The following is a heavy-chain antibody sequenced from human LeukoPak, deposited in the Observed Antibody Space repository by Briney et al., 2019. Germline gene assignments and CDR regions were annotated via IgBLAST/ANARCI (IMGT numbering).Heavy chain of an antibody. D-gene: IGHD3-16*02. J-gene: IGHJ4*02. CDR1: GGSISSYY. CDR2: IYSSGST. V-gene: IGHV4-4*07. CDR3: AREDYDYVWGSYRTHSHFDY. Sequence: PSETLSLTCTVSGGSISSYYWSWIRQPAGKGLEWIGRIYSSGSTNYNPSLKSRVTMSVDTSKNQFSLKLSSVTAADTAVYYCAREDYDYVWGSYRTHSHFDYWGQGTLVTVSS.